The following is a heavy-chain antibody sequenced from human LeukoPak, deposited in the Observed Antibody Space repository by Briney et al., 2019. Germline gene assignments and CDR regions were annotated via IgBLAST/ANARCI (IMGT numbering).Heavy chain of an antibody. CDR2: ISTSGST. Sequence: SETLSLTCTVSGGSISSYYWSWIRQPAGKGLEWIGRISTSGSTTYNPSLKSRVTMSVGTSTNKFPLQLSSVPAADAAVYYCARVSHYYDSSGYYYVRAFDIWGQGTMVTVSS. V-gene: IGHV4-4*07. J-gene: IGHJ3*02. CDR3: ARVSHYYDSSGYYYVRAFDI. D-gene: IGHD3-22*01. CDR1: GGSISSYY.